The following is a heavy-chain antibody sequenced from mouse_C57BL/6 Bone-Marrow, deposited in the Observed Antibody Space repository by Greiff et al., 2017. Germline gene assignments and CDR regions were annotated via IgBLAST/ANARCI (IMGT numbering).Heavy chain of an antibody. V-gene: IGHV1-22*01. CDR2: INPNNGGT. D-gene: IGHD1-1*01. Sequence: EVKLMESGPELVKPGASVKMSCKASGYTFTDYNMHWVKQSHGKSLEWIGYINPNNGGTSYNQKFKGKATLTVNKSSSTAYMELRSLTSEDSAVYYCARTVVAPHWYFDVWGTGTTVTVSS. J-gene: IGHJ1*03. CDR3: ARTVVAPHWYFDV. CDR1: GYTFTDYN.